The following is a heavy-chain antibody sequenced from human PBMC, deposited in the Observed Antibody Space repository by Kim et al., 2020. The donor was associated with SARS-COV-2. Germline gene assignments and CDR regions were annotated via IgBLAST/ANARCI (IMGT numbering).Heavy chain of an antibody. J-gene: IGHJ4*02. V-gene: IGHV1-69*13. D-gene: IGHD2-15*01. CDR1: GGTFSSYA. CDR3: ARGVINVVAATFFDY. CDR2: IIPIFGTA. Sequence: SVKVSCKASGGTFSSYAISWVRQAPGQGLEWMGGIIPIFGTANYAQKFQGRVTITADESTSTAYMELSSLRSEDTAVYYCARGVINVVAATFFDYWGQGTLVTVSS.